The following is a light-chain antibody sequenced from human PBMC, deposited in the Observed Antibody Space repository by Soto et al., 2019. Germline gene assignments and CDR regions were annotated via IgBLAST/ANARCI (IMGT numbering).Light chain of an antibody. CDR1: QYVGTR. CDR3: QQRSNWLIT. CDR2: DAS. V-gene: IGKV3-11*01. Sequence: EIVLTQSPGNLSLSPGERATLSCRASQYVGTRLAWYQHKPGQAPRLLIYDASNRATGIPARFSGSGSGTDFTLTISSLEPEDFAVYYCQQRSNWLITFGQGTRLEIK. J-gene: IGKJ5*01.